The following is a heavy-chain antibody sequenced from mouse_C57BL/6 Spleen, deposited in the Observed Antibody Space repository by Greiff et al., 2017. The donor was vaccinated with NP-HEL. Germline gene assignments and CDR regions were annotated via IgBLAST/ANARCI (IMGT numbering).Heavy chain of an antibody. J-gene: IGHJ4*01. V-gene: IGHV1-63*01. CDR1: GYTFTNYW. CDR2: IYPGGGYT. CDR3: ARRSYYYGSSWAMDY. D-gene: IGHD1-1*01. Sequence: QVQLQQSGAELVRPGTSVKMSCKASGYTFTNYWIGWAKQRPGHGLEWIGDIYPGGGYTNYNEKFKGKATLTADKSSSTAYMQFSSLTSEDSAIYYCARRSYYYGSSWAMDYWGQGTSVTVSS.